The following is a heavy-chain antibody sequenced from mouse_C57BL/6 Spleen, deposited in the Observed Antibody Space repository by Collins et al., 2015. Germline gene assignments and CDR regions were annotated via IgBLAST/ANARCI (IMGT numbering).Heavy chain of an antibody. CDR1: GYTFTSYW. D-gene: IGHD2-3*01. V-gene: IGHV1-64*01. CDR2: IHPNSGST. CDR3: AREGDGYYVGYYFDY. J-gene: IGHJ2*01. Sequence: QVQLQQPGAELVKPGASVKLSCKASGYTFTSYWMHWVKQRPGQGLEWIGMIHPNSGSTNYNEKFKSKATLTVDKSSSTAYMQLSSLTSEDSAVYYCAREGDGYYVGYYFDYWGQGTTLTVSS.